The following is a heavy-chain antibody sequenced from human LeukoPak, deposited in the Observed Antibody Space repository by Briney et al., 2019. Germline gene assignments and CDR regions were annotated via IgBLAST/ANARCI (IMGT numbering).Heavy chain of an antibody. J-gene: IGHJ6*02. D-gene: IGHD3-16*01. CDR2: ISSSGSNI. CDR3: ARDRVITFGGGGYYYYYGMDV. V-gene: IGHV3-11*01. Sequence: TGGSLRLSCAAAGFTFSDYYMSWIRQAPGKGLEWVSYISSSGSNIYYADSVTGRFTISRDNGKNSLYLQMNSLRAEDTAVYYCARDRVITFGGGGYYYYYGMDVWGQGTTVTVSS. CDR1: GFTFSDYY.